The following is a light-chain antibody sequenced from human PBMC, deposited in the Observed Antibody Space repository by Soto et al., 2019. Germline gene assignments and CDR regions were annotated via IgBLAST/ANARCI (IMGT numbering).Light chain of an antibody. CDR1: RSNIGAGYD. CDR2: GDS. J-gene: IGLJ1*01. CDR3: QSYDSSLSVLYV. V-gene: IGLV1-40*01. Sequence: QSVLTQPPSVSGAPGQRATISCTGSRSNIGAGYDVHWYQQLPGTAPKLLIHGDSNRPSGVPDRFSGSKSGTSASLAITGLQAEDEADYYCQSYDSSLSVLYVFGTGTRSPS.